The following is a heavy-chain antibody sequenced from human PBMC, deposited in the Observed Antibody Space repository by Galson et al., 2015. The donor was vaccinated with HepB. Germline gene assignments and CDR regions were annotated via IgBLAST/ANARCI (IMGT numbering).Heavy chain of an antibody. CDR3: AGDGSGLSSNDVFDI. V-gene: IGHV3-48*01. J-gene: IGHJ3*02. CDR2: ISSRSTVM. CDR1: GFTFSSYS. D-gene: IGHD6-19*01. Sequence: SLRLSCAASGFTFSSYSMNWVRQAPGKGLEWVSHISSRSTVMYYADSVKGRFTISRDNARNALYLQMNSLGVDDTAVYYCAGDGSGLSSNDVFDIWGQGTLVTVSS.